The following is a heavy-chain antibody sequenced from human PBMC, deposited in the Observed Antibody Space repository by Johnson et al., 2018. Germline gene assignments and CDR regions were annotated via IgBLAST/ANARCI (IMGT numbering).Heavy chain of an antibody. CDR3: ERDIYSTTVVTGV. CDR1: GFTFSSYA. J-gene: IGHJ6*02. D-gene: IGHD4-23*01. CDR2: ISYDGSNK. V-gene: IGHV3-30-3*01. Sequence: QVQLVESGGGVVQPGRSLRLSCAASGFTFSSYAMHWVRQAPGKGLEWVAVISYDGSNKYYADSVKGRFTISRDNSKNTRYLQMNSLRAEDTAVYYCERDIYSTTVVTGVWGQGTTVTVSS.